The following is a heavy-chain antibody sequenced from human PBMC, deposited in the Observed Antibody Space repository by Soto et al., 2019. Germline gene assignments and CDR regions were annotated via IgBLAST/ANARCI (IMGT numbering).Heavy chain of an antibody. CDR2: IYYSGST. J-gene: IGHJ6*02. CDR1: GVSISSGGYY. D-gene: IGHD6-13*01. CDR3: ARLAAATNYGMDV. V-gene: IGHV4-31*03. Sequence: PSETLSLTCTVSGVSISSGGYYWSWIRQHPGKGLEWIGYIYYSGSTYYNPALKSRVTISVDTSKNQFSLKLSSVTAADTAVYYCARLAAATNYGMDVWGQGTTVTVSS.